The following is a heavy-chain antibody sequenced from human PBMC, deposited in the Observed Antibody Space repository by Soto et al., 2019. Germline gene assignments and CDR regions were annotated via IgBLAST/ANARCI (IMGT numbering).Heavy chain of an antibody. V-gene: IGHV3-23*01. CDR1: GFTFSSYA. CDR2: ISGSGGST. Sequence: GSLRLSCAASGFTFSSYAMSWVRQAPGKGLGWVSAISGSGGSTYYADSVKGRFTISRDNSKNTLYLQMNSLRAEDTAVYYCAKDWAIGPPLYYFDYWGQGTLVTVSS. D-gene: IGHD3-16*01. CDR3: AKDWAIGPPLYYFDY. J-gene: IGHJ4*02.